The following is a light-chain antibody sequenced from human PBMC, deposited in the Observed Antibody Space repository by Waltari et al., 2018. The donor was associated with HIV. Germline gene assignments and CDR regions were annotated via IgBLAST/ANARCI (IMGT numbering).Light chain of an antibody. V-gene: IGLV5-45*01. Sequence: QAVLTQPASLSASPGASASLTCTLRSGLAVALYRIYCYQQKPGSPPQYLLRYKSDSDKQQGSGVPSRFSGSKDASANAGILLISGLQSGDEADYYCVIWHNSAWVFGGGTKLTVL. CDR3: VIWHNSAWV. CDR2: YKSDSDK. CDR1: SGLAVALYR. J-gene: IGLJ2*01.